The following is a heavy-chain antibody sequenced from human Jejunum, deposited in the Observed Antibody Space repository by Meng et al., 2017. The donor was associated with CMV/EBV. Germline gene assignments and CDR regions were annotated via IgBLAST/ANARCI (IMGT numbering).Heavy chain of an antibody. Sequence: LSGAAAGFAVSGNYVSCVRQAPGKGLKWVSIIYNDGYAYYANSLKGRFTISRDNSKNALYLQMNSLRAEDTAVYYCARGPKKYYFDYWGQGTLVTVSS. V-gene: IGHV3-53*01. CDR3: ARGPKKYYFDY. CDR1: GFAVSGNY. CDR2: IYNDGYA. J-gene: IGHJ4*02.